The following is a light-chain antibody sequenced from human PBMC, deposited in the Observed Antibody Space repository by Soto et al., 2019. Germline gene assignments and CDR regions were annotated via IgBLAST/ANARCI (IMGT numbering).Light chain of an antibody. CDR1: QSVSSY. J-gene: IGKJ5*01. Sequence: EIVLTQSPATLSLSPGERATLSCRASQSVSSYLAWYQHRPGQAPRLLNYDASNISTGVPARFSGSGSGTDFTLTISSLEPEAFAVYYCQQRSSWPPTFGQGKRLEIQ. CDR2: DAS. CDR3: QQRSSWPPT. V-gene: IGKV3-11*01.